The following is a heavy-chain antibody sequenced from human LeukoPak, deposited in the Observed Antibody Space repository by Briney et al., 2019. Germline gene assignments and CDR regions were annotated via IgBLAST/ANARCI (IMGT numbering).Heavy chain of an antibody. J-gene: IGHJ5*02. D-gene: IGHD2-2*01. Sequence: QPVGSLSLSCAASGFAFSGYALSWVRQAPGKGPAWVSAISGSGGSPYYADSVKGRFTISRDNSMNTLYLQMNSLRAEDTAVYYCGVDIVVVHGAPNWFDPWGQGTLVTVSS. CDR2: ISGSGGSP. CDR1: GFAFSGYA. CDR3: GVDIVVVHGAPNWFDP. V-gene: IGHV3-23*01.